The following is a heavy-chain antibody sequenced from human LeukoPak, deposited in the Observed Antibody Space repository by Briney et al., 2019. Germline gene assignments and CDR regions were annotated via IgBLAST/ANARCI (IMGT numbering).Heavy chain of an antibody. J-gene: IGHJ5*02. CDR1: GFTFNSYW. CDR2: INNDGSTT. D-gene: IGHD6-13*01. Sequence: GSLRLSCAASGFTFNSYWMHWVRQAPGKGLVWVSQINNDGSTTRYADSVKGRFTISRDNTETTLYLQMNSLRAEDAAVYYCARGYSSSWYNWLDPWGQGTLVTVSS. CDR3: ARGYSSSWYNWLDP. V-gene: IGHV3-74*01.